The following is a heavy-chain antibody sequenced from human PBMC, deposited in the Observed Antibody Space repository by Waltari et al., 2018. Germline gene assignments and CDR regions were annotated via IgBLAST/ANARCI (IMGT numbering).Heavy chain of an antibody. J-gene: IGHJ2*01. CDR1: GGSISGGDYY. CDR2: PDDITNT. Sequence: QVQLQESGPGLVRPSQTLSLTCTVGGGSISGGDYYWSWIRQPPGNGLEWIGYPDDITNTSYKPSLRSRVTISVDTSKNQFSLKLSSVTVADTAVYYCVRGRYYYNSSGRGTSHWYFDLWGRGTLVTVSS. V-gene: IGHV4-30-4*08. CDR3: VRGRYYYNSSGRGTSHWYFDL. D-gene: IGHD3-22*01.